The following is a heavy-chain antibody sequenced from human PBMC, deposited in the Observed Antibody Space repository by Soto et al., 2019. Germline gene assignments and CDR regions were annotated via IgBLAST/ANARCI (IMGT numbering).Heavy chain of an antibody. CDR3: ARAYYYDSSGYYYESDYYGMDV. Sequence: ASVKVSCKASGYTFTSYGINWVRQATGQGLEWMGWMNPNSGNTGYAQKFQGRVTMTRNTSISTAYMELSSLRSEDTAVYYCARAYYYDSSGYYYESDYYGMDVWGQGTTVTVSS. V-gene: IGHV1-8*01. J-gene: IGHJ6*02. CDR1: GYTFTSYG. CDR2: MNPNSGNT. D-gene: IGHD3-22*01.